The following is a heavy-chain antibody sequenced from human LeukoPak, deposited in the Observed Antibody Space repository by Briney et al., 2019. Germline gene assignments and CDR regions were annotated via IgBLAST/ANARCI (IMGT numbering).Heavy chain of an antibody. J-gene: IGHJ4*02. CDR1: GFTFSSYG. CDR3: AKDCHYYGSGSYFDY. Sequence: PGGSLRLSCAASGFTFSSYGMHWVRQAPGKGLEWVAFIRYDGSNKYYADSVKGRFTISRDNSKNTLYLQMNSLRAEDTAVYYCAKDCHYYGSGSYFDYWGQGTLVTVSS. D-gene: IGHD3-10*01. CDR2: IRYDGSNK. V-gene: IGHV3-30*02.